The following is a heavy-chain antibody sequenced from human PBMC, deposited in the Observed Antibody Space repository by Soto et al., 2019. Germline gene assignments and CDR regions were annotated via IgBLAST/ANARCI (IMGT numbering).Heavy chain of an antibody. CDR1: GFTFSTYS. V-gene: IGHV3-21*01. Sequence: PRGSLRLSCAASGFTFSTYSMNWVRQAPGKGLEWVSSISSSSSHIYYADSLKGRFTVSRDNAKNSLYLQMNSLRAEASAVYYCTREGTDTNTWYGSLDHWGQGTLVTVSS. CDR2: ISSSSSHI. D-gene: IGHD6-13*01. CDR3: TREGTDTNTWYGSLDH. J-gene: IGHJ4*02.